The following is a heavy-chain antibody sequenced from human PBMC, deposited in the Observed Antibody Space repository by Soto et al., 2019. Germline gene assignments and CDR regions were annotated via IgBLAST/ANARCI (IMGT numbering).Heavy chain of an antibody. D-gene: IGHD2-15*01. CDR3: ARGSNFVVVVAATNWFDP. CDR2: INHSGST. Sequence: QVQLQQWGAGLLKPSETLSLTCAVYGGSFSGYYWTWIRQPPGKGLEWIGEINHSGSTNYNPSLKIRVTISVDTSKNQFSLKLSSVTAADTAVYYCARGSNFVVVVAATNWFDPWGQGTLVTVSS. J-gene: IGHJ5*02. CDR1: GGSFSGYY. V-gene: IGHV4-34*01.